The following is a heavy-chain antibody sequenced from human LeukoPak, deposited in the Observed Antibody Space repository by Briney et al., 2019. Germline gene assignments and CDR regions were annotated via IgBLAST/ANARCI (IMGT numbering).Heavy chain of an antibody. CDR1: GFTFSSYA. Sequence: GGSLRLSCSASGFTFSSYAMSWVRQAPGKGLEWVSYISSSGSTIYYADSVKGRFTISRDNAKNSLYLQMNSLRAEDTAVYYCAREKVYDYVWGSYRYTPDYWGQGTLVTVSS. J-gene: IGHJ4*02. D-gene: IGHD3-16*02. V-gene: IGHV3-48*04. CDR2: ISSSGSTI. CDR3: AREKVYDYVWGSYRYTPDY.